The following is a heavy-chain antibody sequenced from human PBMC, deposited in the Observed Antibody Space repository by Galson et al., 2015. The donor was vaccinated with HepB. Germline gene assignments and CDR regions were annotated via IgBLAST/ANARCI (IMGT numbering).Heavy chain of an antibody. CDR3: VFLGGYDCTPLDY. D-gene: IGHD5-12*01. Sequence: SLRLSCAASTFIFSTYSMDWVRQAPGKGLEWVSYISSSSTTKYYADSVKGRFTISRDNAKNPLYLQMNSLRAEDTSLYYCVFLGGYDCTPLDYWGQGTLVTVSS. V-gene: IGHV3-48*04. CDR2: ISSSSTTK. CDR1: TFIFSTYS. J-gene: IGHJ4*02.